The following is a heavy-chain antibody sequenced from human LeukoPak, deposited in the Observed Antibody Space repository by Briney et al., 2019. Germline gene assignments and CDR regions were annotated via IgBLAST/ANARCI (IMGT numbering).Heavy chain of an antibody. CDR1: GGSISSGGYS. Sequence: SQTLSLTCAVSGGSISSGGYSWSWIRQPPGKGLEWIGYIYYSGSTYYNPSLESRVTISVDTSKNQFSLKLSSVTAADTAVYYCARQGIAVAGIDYWGQGTLVTVSS. J-gene: IGHJ4*02. CDR2: IYYSGST. CDR3: ARQGIAVAGIDY. V-gene: IGHV4-30-2*05. D-gene: IGHD6-19*01.